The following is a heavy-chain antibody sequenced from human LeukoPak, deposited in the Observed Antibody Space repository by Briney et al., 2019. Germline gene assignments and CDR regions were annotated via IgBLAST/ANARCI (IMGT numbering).Heavy chain of an antibody. CDR2: ISYDGSNK. V-gene: IGHV3-30*18. Sequence: PGRSLRLSCAASGFTFSSYGMHWVRQAPGKGLEWVAVISYDGSNKYYADSVKGRFTISRDNSKNTLYLQMNSLRAEDTAVYYCAKDLGRAAAGTDYWGQGTLVTVSS. CDR3: AKDLGRAAAGTDY. J-gene: IGHJ4*02. D-gene: IGHD6-13*01. CDR1: GFTFSSYG.